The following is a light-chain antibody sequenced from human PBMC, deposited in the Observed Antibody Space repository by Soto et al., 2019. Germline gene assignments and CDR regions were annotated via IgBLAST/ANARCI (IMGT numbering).Light chain of an antibody. CDR2: KAS. J-gene: IGKJ1*01. CDR3: QQDSSSSWT. Sequence: DIQMTQSPSTLSASVGDSVTITCRASQSLNKFLAWYQQKPGNAPKLLIYKASSLESGVPSRFTGSGAGTEFTLSISSLQPADSATYYYQQDSSSSWTFGQGTKVEIK. CDR1: QSLNKF. V-gene: IGKV1-5*03.